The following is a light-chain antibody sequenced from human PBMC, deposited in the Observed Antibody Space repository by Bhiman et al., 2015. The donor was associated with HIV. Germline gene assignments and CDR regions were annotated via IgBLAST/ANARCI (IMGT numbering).Light chain of an antibody. J-gene: IGLJ1*01. CDR2: DVT. CDR1: GSDVGGYNH. V-gene: IGLV2-14*03. Sequence: QSALTQPASVSGSPGQSITISCTGTGSDVGGYNHVSWYQQHPGKAPKLMIYDVTNRPSGVSNRFSGSKSGNTASLSISGLQAEDEADYYCTSYTATASFVFGGATKVTVL. CDR3: TSYTATASFV.